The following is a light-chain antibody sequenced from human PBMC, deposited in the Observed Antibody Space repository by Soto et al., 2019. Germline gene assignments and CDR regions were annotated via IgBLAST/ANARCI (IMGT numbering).Light chain of an antibody. Sequence: DIQMTQSPSPLSASIGDRVTITCRASQSIDNWLAWYQQKPGKAPQLLIYDASRVKTGVPSRFTASGSGTEFTLTINPLQADDSATYFCQHYNGYPYTFRPGTKVEIK. CDR3: QHYNGYPYT. V-gene: IGKV1-5*01. CDR2: DAS. J-gene: IGKJ2*01. CDR1: QSIDNW.